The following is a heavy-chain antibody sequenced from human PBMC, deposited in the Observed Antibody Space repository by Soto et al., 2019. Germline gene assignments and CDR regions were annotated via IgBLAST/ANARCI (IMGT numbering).Heavy chain of an antibody. J-gene: IGHJ4*02. V-gene: IGHV3-21*01. CDR2: ISSSSSYI. CDR1: GFTFSPFW. Sequence: GGSLRLSCAASGFTFSPFWMHWVRQAPGKGLEWVSSISSSSSYIYYADSVKGRFTISRDNAKNSLYLQMNSLRAEDTAVYYCARAPYYYDSSGYWAYWGQGTLVTVS. D-gene: IGHD3-22*01. CDR3: ARAPYYYDSSGYWAY.